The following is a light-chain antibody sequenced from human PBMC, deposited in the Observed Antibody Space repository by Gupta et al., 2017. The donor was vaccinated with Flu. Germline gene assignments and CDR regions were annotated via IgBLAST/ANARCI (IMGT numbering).Light chain of an antibody. CDR2: KAS. Sequence: PSTLSASVGDRVIITCRASQSINSWLAWYQQKPGKAPKLLIYKASSLKSGVLSRFSGSGSGTEFTLTISSLQPDDCATYYCQQYNSYPRTFGQGTKVEIK. V-gene: IGKV1-5*03. J-gene: IGKJ1*01. CDR1: QSINSW. CDR3: QQYNSYPRT.